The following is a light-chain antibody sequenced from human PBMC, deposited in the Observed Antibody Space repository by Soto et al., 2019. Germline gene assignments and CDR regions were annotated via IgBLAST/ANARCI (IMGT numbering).Light chain of an antibody. J-gene: IGLJ1*01. Sequence: QSALTQPPSASGSPGQSVTISCTGTSSDVGGYNYVSWYQQHPGKAPKLMIYEVSKRPSGVPDRFSGSKSGNTASLTVSGLQDEDEADYYCSSYAGSNNYVFGTGPKLTVL. V-gene: IGLV2-8*01. CDR1: SSDVGGYNY. CDR2: EVS. CDR3: SSYAGSNNYV.